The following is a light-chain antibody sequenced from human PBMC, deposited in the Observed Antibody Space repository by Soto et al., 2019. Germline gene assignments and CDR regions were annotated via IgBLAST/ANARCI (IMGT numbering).Light chain of an antibody. J-gene: IGKJ3*01. CDR2: GAS. CDR3: QGYGSFPTT. CDR1: QSVSTTS. Sequence: EIVLTQSPGTLSLSPGERATLSCRASQSVSTTSLPWYQQKPGQAPRLLIYGASSRATGIPARFRGSGSGTDFTLTISRLEPEDCEVYYCQGYGSFPTTFGHGTKVEIK. V-gene: IGKV3-20*01.